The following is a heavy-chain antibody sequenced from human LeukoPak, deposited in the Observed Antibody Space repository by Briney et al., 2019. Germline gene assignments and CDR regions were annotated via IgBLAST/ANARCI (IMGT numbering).Heavy chain of an antibody. J-gene: IGHJ4*02. CDR3: ARRLTYDSRAYYCLDY. D-gene: IGHD3-22*01. V-gene: IGHV5-51*01. CDR2: IFPGDSDT. CDR1: GYSFTSYW. Sequence: GEPLKISCKVSGYSFTSYWIGWVRQKPGKGLEWMGIIFPGDSDTRYSPSFQGQVTISADKSISTAYLQWSSLKASDTAMYYCARRLTYDSRAYYCLDYWGQGTLVTVSS.